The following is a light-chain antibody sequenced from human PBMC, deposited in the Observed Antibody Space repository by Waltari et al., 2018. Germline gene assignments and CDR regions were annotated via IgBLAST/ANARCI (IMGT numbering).Light chain of an antibody. CDR2: GAS. Sequence: DIVMTQSPDSLAVYLGERASITCTPSQSVLYSSNNYNYLAWYQQKPGQPPQLLIYGASTRESGVPDRFGGSGSGTHFTLTISSLQAEDVAVYYCQQYYESPYTFGQGTKLEIK. V-gene: IGKV4-1*01. CDR3: QQYYESPYT. CDR1: QSVLYSSNNYNY. J-gene: IGKJ2*01.